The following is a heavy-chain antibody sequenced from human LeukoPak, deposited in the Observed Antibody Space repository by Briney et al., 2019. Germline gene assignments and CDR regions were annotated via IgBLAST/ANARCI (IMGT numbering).Heavy chain of an antibody. CDR3: MMYYYGSGSYSNFDY. Sequence: SVKVSCKASGGTFSSCAISWVRQAPGQGLEWMGGIIPIFGTANYAQKFQGRVTITTDESTSTAYMELSSLRSEDTAVYYWMMYYYGSGSYSNFDYWGQGTQVTVSS. CDR1: GGTFSSCA. CDR2: IIPIFGTA. D-gene: IGHD3-10*01. J-gene: IGHJ4*02. V-gene: IGHV1-69*05.